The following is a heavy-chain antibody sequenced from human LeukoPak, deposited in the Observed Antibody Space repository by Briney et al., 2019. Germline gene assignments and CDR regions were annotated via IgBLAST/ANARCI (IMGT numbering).Heavy chain of an antibody. Sequence: PSETLSLTCAVYGGSFSGYYWSWIRQPPGKGLEWIGEINHSGSTNYNPSLKSRVTISVDTSKNQFSLKLSSVTAADTAVYYCARGFRTTATHFDYWGQGTLVTVSS. CDR2: INHSGST. J-gene: IGHJ4*02. CDR3: ARGFRTTATHFDY. D-gene: IGHD4-17*01. V-gene: IGHV4-34*01. CDR1: GGSFSGYY.